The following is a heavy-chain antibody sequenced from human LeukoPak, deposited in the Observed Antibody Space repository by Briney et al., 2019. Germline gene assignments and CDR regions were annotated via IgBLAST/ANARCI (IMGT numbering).Heavy chain of an antibody. Sequence: PSETLSLTCTVSGGSISSSSYYWGWIRQPPGKGLEWIGSIYYSGSTYYNPSLKSRVTISVDTSKNQFSLKLSSVTAADTAVYYCASHTMADRNFDYWGQGTLVTVSS. V-gene: IGHV4-39*01. CDR1: GGSISSSSYY. CDR2: IYYSGST. CDR3: ASHTMADRNFDY. J-gene: IGHJ4*02. D-gene: IGHD3-10*01.